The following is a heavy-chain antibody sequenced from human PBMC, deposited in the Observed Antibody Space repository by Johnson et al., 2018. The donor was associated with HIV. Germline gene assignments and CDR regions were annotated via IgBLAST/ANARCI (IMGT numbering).Heavy chain of an antibody. V-gene: IGHV3-30-3*01. CDR3: ASPLEAAAGPMDAFDI. D-gene: IGHD6-13*01. CDR2: ISYDGSNK. CDR1: GFTFSSYA. Sequence: QVQLVESGGGVVQPGGSLRLSCAASGFTFSSYAMHWVRQAPGKGLEWVAVISYDGSNKYYADSVKGRFTISRDNSKNTLYLQMNSLGAEDAAVYYCASPLEAAAGPMDAFDIWGQGTMVTVSS. J-gene: IGHJ3*02.